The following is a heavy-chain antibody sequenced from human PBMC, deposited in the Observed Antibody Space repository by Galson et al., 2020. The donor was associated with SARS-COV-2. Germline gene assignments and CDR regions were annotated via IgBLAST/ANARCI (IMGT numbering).Heavy chain of an antibody. Sequence: SATLSLTCTVSGGSISSYYWSWIRQPPGKGLEWIGYIYYSGSTNYNPSLKSRVTISVDTSKYQFSLKLSSVTAADTAVYYCAGLGDSSSFDSWVQGTMFTVAS. CDR2: IYYSGST. V-gene: IGHV4-59*01. CDR1: GGSISSYY. CDR3: AGLGDSSSFDS. D-gene: IGHD3-16*01. J-gene: IGHJ3*02.